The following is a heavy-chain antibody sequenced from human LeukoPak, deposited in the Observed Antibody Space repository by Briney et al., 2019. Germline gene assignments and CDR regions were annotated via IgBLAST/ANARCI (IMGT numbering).Heavy chain of an antibody. V-gene: IGHV3-48*02. CDR3: ASSSYGSGRYGMEM. Sequence: GGSLRLSCAAFGFTFSSNSMEWVRQAPGKGLEWVSYISSSSSTIYYADSVKGRFTISRDNAENSLYLQMNSLRDEDTAVYYCASSSYGSGRYGMEMWRQGPTVTVSS. CDR1: GFTFSSNS. CDR2: ISSSSSTI. J-gene: IGHJ6*02. D-gene: IGHD3-10*01.